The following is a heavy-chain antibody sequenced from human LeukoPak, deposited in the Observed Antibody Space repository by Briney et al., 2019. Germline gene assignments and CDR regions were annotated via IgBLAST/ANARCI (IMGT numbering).Heavy chain of an antibody. J-gene: IGHJ4*02. Sequence: RPGGSLRLSCAASGFIFSSYAMSWVRQAPGKGLEWVSGISWNGDSTGYADSVKGRFTISRDNAKNSLYLQMNSLRAEDTAFYFCARDKVNDFYDPTGYDYWGQGTLVTVSS. CDR3: ARDKVNDFYDPTGYDY. V-gene: IGHV3-20*04. CDR1: GFIFSSYA. CDR2: ISWNGDST. D-gene: IGHD3-22*01.